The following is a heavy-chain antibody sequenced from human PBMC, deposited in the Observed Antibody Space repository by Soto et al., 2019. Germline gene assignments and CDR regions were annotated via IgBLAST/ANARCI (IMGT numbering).Heavy chain of an antibody. CDR3: AAALGGFGELLLDYYYYGMDV. J-gene: IGHJ6*02. V-gene: IGHV1-58*01. CDR1: GFTFTSSA. D-gene: IGHD3-10*01. Sequence: QMQLVQSGPEVKKPGTSVKVSCKASGFTFTSSAVQWVRQARGQRLEWIGWIVVGSGNTNYAQKFQERVTITRDMSTSTAYMELSSLRSEDTAVYYCAAALGGFGELLLDYYYYGMDVWGQGTTVTVSS. CDR2: IVVGSGNT.